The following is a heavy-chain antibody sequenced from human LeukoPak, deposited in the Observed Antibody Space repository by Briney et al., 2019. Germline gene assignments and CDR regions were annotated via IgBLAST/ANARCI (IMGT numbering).Heavy chain of an antibody. CDR1: GFTFSNYN. D-gene: IGHD1-1*01. V-gene: IGHV3-64*01. CDR3: AREETTDAFDI. CDR2: ISSNGGST. J-gene: IGHJ3*02. Sequence: PGGSLRLSCAASGFTFSNYNMNWVRQAPGKGLEYVSAISSNGGSTYYANSVKGRFTISRDNSKNTLYLQMGSLRAEDMAVYYCAREETTDAFDIWGQGTMVTVSS.